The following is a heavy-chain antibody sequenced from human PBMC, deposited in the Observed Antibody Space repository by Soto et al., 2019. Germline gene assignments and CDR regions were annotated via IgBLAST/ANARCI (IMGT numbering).Heavy chain of an antibody. J-gene: IGHJ4*02. CDR3: ARYSGKYQGPIDY. Sequence: QVQLVESGGGVVQPGRSLRLSCAASGFTFSHYGIHWVRQAPGKGLEWLAVISYDGSNTHYADSVKGRFTVSRDNSRHTLYLQMNSLRAEDTAVYFCARYSGKYQGPIDYWGQGTLVTVYS. V-gene: IGHV3-30*03. CDR1: GFTFSHYG. CDR2: ISYDGSNT. D-gene: IGHD1-26*01.